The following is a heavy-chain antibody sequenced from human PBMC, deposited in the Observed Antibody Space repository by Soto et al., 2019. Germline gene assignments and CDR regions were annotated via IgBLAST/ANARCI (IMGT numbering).Heavy chain of an antibody. D-gene: IGHD6-13*01. J-gene: IGHJ4*02. CDR1: GFTFSDYY. Sequence: GGSLRLPCAASGFTFSDYYMSWIRQVPGKGLEWVSYISSSSTYTNYADSVKGRFTISRDNAKNSLYLQMNSLRADDTAVYYCARGNGGSSWYFDFWGQGTLVTVSS. CDR2: ISSSSTYT. CDR3: ARGNGGSSWYFDF. V-gene: IGHV3-11*03.